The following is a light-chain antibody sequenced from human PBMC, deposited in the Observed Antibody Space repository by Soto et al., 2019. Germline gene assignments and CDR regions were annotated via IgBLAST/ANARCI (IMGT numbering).Light chain of an antibody. CDR3: QQYNSYSKM. Sequence: VLKKSAGALSLTKGERATLSCRASQSVSSSYLSWYQQKPGQTPRLLIYGASSRATGIADRFSGSGSGTDSTLTVSSLQPDDFATYYCQQYNSYSKMFCQGSMVDIK. V-gene: IGKV3-20*01. CDR2: GAS. CDR1: QSVSSSY. J-gene: IGKJ1*01.